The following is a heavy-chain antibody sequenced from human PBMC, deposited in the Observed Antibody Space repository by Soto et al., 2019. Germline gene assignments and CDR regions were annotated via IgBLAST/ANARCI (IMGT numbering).Heavy chain of an antibody. V-gene: IGHV3-72*01. Sequence: PGGSLRLSCAASGFTFSDHYMDWVRQAPGKGLEWVGRTRNKANSYTTEYAASVKGRFTISRDDSKNSLYLQMNSLKTEDTAVYYCARIGVYSGSYRAWDYYYGMDVWGQGTTVTVSS. J-gene: IGHJ6*02. D-gene: IGHD1-26*01. CDR1: GFTFSDHY. CDR3: ARIGVYSGSYRAWDYYYGMDV. CDR2: TRNKANSYTT.